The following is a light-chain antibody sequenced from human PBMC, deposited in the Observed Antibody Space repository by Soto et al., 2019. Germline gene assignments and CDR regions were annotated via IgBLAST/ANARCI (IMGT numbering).Light chain of an antibody. CDR2: AAS. V-gene: IGKV1-39*01. CDR1: QSIISY. Sequence: DIQMTQSPSSLSASVGDIVTITCRASQSIISYLNWYQQKPGKAPKLLIYAASSLQSGVPSRFSGSGSGTDFTLTISSLQPEDFATYYCQQSYSTPRTFGQGTKVDIK. CDR3: QQSYSTPRT. J-gene: IGKJ1*01.